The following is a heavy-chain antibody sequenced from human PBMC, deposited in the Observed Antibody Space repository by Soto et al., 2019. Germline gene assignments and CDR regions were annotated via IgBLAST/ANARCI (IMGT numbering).Heavy chain of an antibody. CDR1: GGSISSGGYY. CDR2: IYYSGST. CDR3: ARDGGVFFGLSD. V-gene: IGHV4-31*03. J-gene: IGHJ4*02. Sequence: PSETLSRTCTVSGGSISSGGYYWSWSRQHPGKGLEWIGYIYYSGSTYYNPSLKSRVTISVDTSKNQFSLKLSSVTAADTAVYYCARDGGVFFGLSDWGQGTLVTVSS. D-gene: IGHD3-16*01.